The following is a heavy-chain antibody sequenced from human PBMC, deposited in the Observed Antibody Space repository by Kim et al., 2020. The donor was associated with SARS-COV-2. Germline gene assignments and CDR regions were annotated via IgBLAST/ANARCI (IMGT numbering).Heavy chain of an antibody. V-gene: IGHV1-58*01. Sequence: SVKVSCKASGFTFTSSAVQWVRQARGQRLEWIGWIVVGSGNTNYAQKFQERVTITRDMSTSTAYMELSSLRSEDTAVYYCAADRGYSGYDSYPNDPWGQGTLVTVSS. CDR2: IVVGSGNT. J-gene: IGHJ5*02. CDR1: GFTFTSSA. CDR3: AADRGYSGYDSYPNDP. D-gene: IGHD5-12*01.